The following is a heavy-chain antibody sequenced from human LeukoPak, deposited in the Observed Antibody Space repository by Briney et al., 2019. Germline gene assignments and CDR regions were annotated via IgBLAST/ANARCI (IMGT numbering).Heavy chain of an antibody. V-gene: IGHV1-2*02. CDR1: GYSFNNYY. CDR3: VRDNWSSDY. D-gene: IGHD1-1*01. Sequence: AAVKVSCKGSGYSFNNYYIDWVRQAPGQGSEGVGWMYPKNGRTNYAQNFQGRVTLTRETSITTAYMQLSSLNSDVTALYYCVRDNWSSDYWGQGTLVTVSS. J-gene: IGHJ4*02. CDR2: MYPKNGRT.